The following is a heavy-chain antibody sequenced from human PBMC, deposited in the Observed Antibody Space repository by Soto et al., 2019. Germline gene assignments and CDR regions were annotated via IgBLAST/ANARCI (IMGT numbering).Heavy chain of an antibody. CDR3: ARAGYYDSSGYSYWFDP. CDR2: INPNSGGT. D-gene: IGHD3-22*01. CDR1: GYTFTGYY. Sequence: SSVKVSGKASGYTFTGYYIHWVREAPGQGLEWMGWINPNSGGTNYAQKFQGRVTMTRDTSISTAYMELSRLRSDDTAVYYCARAGYYDSSGYSYWFDPWGQGTLVTVSS. V-gene: IGHV1-2*02. J-gene: IGHJ5*02.